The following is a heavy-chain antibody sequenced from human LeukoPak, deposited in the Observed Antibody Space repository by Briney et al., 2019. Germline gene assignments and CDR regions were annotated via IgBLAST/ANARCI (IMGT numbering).Heavy chain of an antibody. J-gene: IGHJ4*02. CDR2: ISSSSSYI. CDR3: AKGPVEYYYDSSGYYPY. CDR1: GFTFSSYS. Sequence: PGGSLRLSCAASGFTFSSYSMNWVRQAPGKGLEWVSSISSSSSYIYYADSVKGRFTISRDNAKNSLYLQMNSLRAEDTAVYYCAKGPVEYYYDSSGYYPYWGQGTLVTVSS. V-gene: IGHV3-21*01. D-gene: IGHD3-22*01.